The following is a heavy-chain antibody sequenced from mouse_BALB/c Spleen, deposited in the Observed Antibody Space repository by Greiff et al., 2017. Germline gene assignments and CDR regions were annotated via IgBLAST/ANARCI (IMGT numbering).Heavy chain of an antibody. D-gene: IGHD2-1*01. CDR2: ISYSGST. CDR1: GYSITSDYA. V-gene: IGHV3-2*02. Sequence: EVQLQESGPGLVKPSQSLSLTCTVTGYSITSDYAWNWIRQFPGNKLEWMGYISYSGSTSYNPSLKSRISITRDTSKNQFFLQLNSVTTEDTATYYCARDGNYEGFAYWGQGTLVTVSA. J-gene: IGHJ3*01. CDR3: ARDGNYEGFAY.